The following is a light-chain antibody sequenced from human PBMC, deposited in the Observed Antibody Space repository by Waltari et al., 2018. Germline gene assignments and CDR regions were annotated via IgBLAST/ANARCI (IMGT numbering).Light chain of an antibody. CDR3: SSYAGSNNLL. Sequence: QSALTQPPSASGSPGQSVTISCTGTSSDVGGYNYVSRYQQHPGKAPKVMIYEVNKRPSGVPDRFSGSKSGNTASLTVSGLQAEDEADYYCSSYAGSNNLLFGGGTKLTVL. V-gene: IGLV2-8*01. CDR1: SSDVGGYNY. J-gene: IGLJ2*01. CDR2: EVN.